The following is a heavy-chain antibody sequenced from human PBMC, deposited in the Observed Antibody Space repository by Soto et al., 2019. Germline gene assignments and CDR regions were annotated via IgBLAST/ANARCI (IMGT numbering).Heavy chain of an antibody. Sequence: PSETVSLTCAVFGGSFSDSYWSWIRQSPGKGLEWIGEISNSGRTYYNPSLKSRVTISGDTSKNQFSLEVRSVAAADTGTYYCARGRPAIATRWFDSWGQGILVTVSS. CDR3: ARGRPAIATRWFDS. CDR1: GGSFSDSY. V-gene: IGHV4-34*01. D-gene: IGHD1-1*01. CDR2: ISNSGRT. J-gene: IGHJ5*01.